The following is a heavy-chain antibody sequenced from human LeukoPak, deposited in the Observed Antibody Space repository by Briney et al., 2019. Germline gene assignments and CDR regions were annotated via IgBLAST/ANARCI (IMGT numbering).Heavy chain of an antibody. Sequence: GGSLRLSCAASAFTFSSYWLSWVRQAPGKGLEWVANINQDGSEKYYVDSVKGRFTISRDNAKSSLYLQMNSLRAEDTAVYYCARQGRDGYNLDSWGQGTLVTVSS. J-gene: IGHJ4*02. CDR1: AFTFSSYW. CDR3: ARQGRDGYNLDS. CDR2: INQDGSEK. V-gene: IGHV3-7*05. D-gene: IGHD5-24*01.